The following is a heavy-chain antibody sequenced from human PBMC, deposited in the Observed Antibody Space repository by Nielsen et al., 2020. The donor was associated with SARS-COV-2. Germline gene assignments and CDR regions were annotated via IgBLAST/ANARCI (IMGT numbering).Heavy chain of an antibody. CDR3: AREGLDYYYMDV. CDR2: INWNSGSI. J-gene: IGHJ6*03. V-gene: IGHV3-9*01. D-gene: IGHD6-6*01. Sequence: SLKISCVASGFNFDDYVMHWVRQVPGKGLEWVSGINWNSGSIGYADSVKGRFTISRDNAKSSLYLQMNSLRAEDTAVYYCAREGLDYYYMDVWGKGTTVTVSS. CDR1: GFNFDDYV.